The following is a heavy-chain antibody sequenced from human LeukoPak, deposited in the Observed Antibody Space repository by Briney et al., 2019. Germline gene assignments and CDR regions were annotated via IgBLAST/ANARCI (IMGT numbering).Heavy chain of an antibody. CDR1: GGTFSSYA. Sequence: SVKVSCKASGGTFSSYAISWVRQAPGQGLEWMGGIIPIFGTANYAQKFQGRVTITTGESTSTAYMELSSLSSEDTAVYYCARGIVGATTKVAFDYWGQGTLVTVSS. CDR2: IIPIFGTA. J-gene: IGHJ4*02. CDR3: ARGIVGATTKVAFDY. V-gene: IGHV1-69*05. D-gene: IGHD1-26*01.